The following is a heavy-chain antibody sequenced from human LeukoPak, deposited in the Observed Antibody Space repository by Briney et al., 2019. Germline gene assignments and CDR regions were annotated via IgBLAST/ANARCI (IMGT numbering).Heavy chain of an antibody. CDR2: INPNSGGT. J-gene: IGHJ6*02. Sequence: GASVEVSCKVSGYTFTGYYMHWVRQAPGQGLEWMGWINPNSGGTNYAQKFQGWVTMTRDTSISTAYMELSRLRSDDTAVYYCARVLGYGSGSYGPYYYGMDVWGQGTTVTVSS. CDR1: GYTFTGYY. D-gene: IGHD3-10*01. V-gene: IGHV1-2*04. CDR3: ARVLGYGSGSYGPYYYGMDV.